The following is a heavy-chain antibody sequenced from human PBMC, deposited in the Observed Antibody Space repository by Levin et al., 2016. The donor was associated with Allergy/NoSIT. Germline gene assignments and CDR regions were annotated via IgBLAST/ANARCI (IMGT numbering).Heavy chain of an antibody. Sequence: WIRQPPGKALEWLAHIFSNDEKSYSTSLKSRLTISKDTSKSQVVLTMTNMDPVDTATYYCARMRESGYSYGLDAFDIWGQGTMVTVSS. CDR2: IFSNDEK. CDR3: ARMRESGYSYGLDAFDI. D-gene: IGHD5-18*01. J-gene: IGHJ3*02. V-gene: IGHV2-26*01.